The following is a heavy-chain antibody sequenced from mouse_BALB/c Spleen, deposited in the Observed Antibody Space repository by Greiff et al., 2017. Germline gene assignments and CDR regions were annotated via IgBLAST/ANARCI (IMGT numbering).Heavy chain of an antibody. CDR1: GYSFTGYN. J-gene: IGHJ1*01. CDR2: IDPYYGGT. Sequence: VQLQQPGAELVRPGASVKLSCKASGYSFTGYNMNWVKQSNGKSLEWIGNIDPYYGGTSYNQKFKGKATLTVDKSSSTAYMQLKSLTSEDSAVYYCARFGYYGNWYFDVWGAGTTVTVSS. V-gene: IGHV1S135*01. D-gene: IGHD2-1*01. CDR3: ARFGYYGNWYFDV.